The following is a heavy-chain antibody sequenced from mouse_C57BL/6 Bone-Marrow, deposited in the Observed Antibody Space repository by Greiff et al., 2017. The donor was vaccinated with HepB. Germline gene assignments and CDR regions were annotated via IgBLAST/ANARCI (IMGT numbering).Heavy chain of an antibody. CDR2: IYPRSGNT. J-gene: IGHJ4*01. V-gene: IGHV1-81*01. Sequence: VQLQQSGAELARPGASVKLSCKASGYTFTSYGISWVKQRTGQGLEWIGEIYPRSGNTYYNEKFKGKATLTADKSSSTAYMELRSLTSEDSAVYFCARWGNYDGYYCAMDYWGQGTSVTVSS. CDR3: ARWGNYDGYYCAMDY. D-gene: IGHD2-3*01. CDR1: GYTFTSYG.